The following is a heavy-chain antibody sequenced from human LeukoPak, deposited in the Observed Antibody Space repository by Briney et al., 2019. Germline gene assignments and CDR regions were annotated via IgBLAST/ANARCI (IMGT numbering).Heavy chain of an antibody. V-gene: IGHV4-39*07. Sequence: SETLSLTCTVSGGSISSSNYYWGWLRQSPGKGLEWIGSIYYSGSTYYNPSLKSRVTISVDTSKNQFSLKLNSVTAADTAVYYCARDRQQLVRGDYFDYWGQGTLVTVSS. J-gene: IGHJ4*02. D-gene: IGHD6-13*01. CDR2: IYYSGST. CDR3: ARDRQQLVRGDYFDY. CDR1: GGSISSSNYY.